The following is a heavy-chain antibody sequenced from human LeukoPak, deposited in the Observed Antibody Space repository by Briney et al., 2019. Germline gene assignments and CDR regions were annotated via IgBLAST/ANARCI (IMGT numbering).Heavy chain of an antibody. CDR1: GGSISNYY. D-gene: IGHD3-10*01. CDR2: IFTDGST. CDR3: ARDLYGSGSTLFDY. J-gene: IGHJ4*02. V-gene: IGHV4-4*07. Sequence: SETLSLTCTVSGGSISNYYWIWIRQPAGKGLEWIGRIFTDGSTNYNPSLKSRVTISVDTSKNQFSLKLSSVTAADTAVYYCARDLYGSGSTLFDYWGQGTLVTVSS.